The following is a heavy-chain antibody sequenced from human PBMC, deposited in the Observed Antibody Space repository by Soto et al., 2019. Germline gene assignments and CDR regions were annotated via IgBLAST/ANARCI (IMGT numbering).Heavy chain of an antibody. Sequence: QVQLQESGPGLVTPSETLSLTCTVSGASITTYYWTWIRQPPGKGLEWIGDIYYSGSTNNNPSLKSRVTISVDTPKNQFSLRLSSVTAADTAVYFCARAHRAAAGRWFDPWGQGILVTVSS. CDR2: IYYSGST. CDR3: ARAHRAAAGRWFDP. V-gene: IGHV4-59*01. CDR1: GASITTYY. D-gene: IGHD6-13*01. J-gene: IGHJ5*02.